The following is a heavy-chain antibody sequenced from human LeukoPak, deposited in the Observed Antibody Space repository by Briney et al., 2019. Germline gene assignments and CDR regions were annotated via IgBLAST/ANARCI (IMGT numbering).Heavy chain of an antibody. CDR1: GYTFTSYY. D-gene: IGHD1-26*01. V-gene: IGHV1-2*02. CDR2: INPNSGGT. CDR3: ARSRITVGATTPPDY. J-gene: IGHJ4*02. Sequence: ASVKVSCNASGYTFTSYYMHWVRQAPGQGLEWMGGINPNSGGTNYAQKFQGRVTMTRDTSISTAYLELSRLRSEDTAVYYCARSRITVGATTPPDYWGQGTLVTVSS.